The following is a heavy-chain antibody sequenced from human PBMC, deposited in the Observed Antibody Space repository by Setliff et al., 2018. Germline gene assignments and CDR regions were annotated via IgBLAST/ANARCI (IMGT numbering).Heavy chain of an antibody. CDR1: GGSFSTHA. CDR3: ARTDYYYYYIDV. V-gene: IGHV1-69*05. Sequence: SVKVSCKASGGSFSTHAISWARQAPGQGLEWMGVIIPIFGTTNNAQKFQGRVTITRDTSASTAYMEVSSLRSEDTAVYYCARTDYYYYYIDVWGKGTTVTVSS. CDR2: IIPIFGTT. J-gene: IGHJ6*03.